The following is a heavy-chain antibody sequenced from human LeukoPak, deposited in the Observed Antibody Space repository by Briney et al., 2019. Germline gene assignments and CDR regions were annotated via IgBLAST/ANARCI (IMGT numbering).Heavy chain of an antibody. J-gene: IGHJ4*02. CDR1: GGSISGYY. CDR3: ARLKASQAGHFDY. D-gene: IGHD1-14*01. CDR2: VFYSGNT. Sequence: PSETLSLTCTVSGGSISGYYWTWVRQPPGKGLEWIGYVFYSGNTNYNPSLKSRIAISIDTSKNPFFLKLSSVTAADTAVYYCARLKASQAGHFDYWGRGTLVTVSS. V-gene: IGHV4-59*08.